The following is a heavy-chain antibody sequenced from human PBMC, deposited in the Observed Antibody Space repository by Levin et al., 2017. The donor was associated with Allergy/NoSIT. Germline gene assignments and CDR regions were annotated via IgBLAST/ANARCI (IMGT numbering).Heavy chain of an antibody. J-gene: IGHJ4*02. D-gene: IGHD2-21*02. CDR1: CDSVVSGGYY. Sequence: SQTLSLPCSVSCDSVVSGGYYWSWIRQHPGKGLEWIGYVYYSGSSYYNPSLKSRVTLSLDTSMNQFSLKLRSVTAADTAIYYCARDLRRGVTTIGFDYWGQGTLVTVSS. CDR2: VYYSGSS. V-gene: IGHV4-31*03. CDR3: ARDLRRGVTTIGFDY.